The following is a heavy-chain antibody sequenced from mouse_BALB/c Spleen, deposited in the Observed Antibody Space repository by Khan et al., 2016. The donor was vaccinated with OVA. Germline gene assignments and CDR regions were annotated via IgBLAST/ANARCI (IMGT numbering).Heavy chain of an antibody. J-gene: IGHJ3*01. CDR1: GYTFTSYT. Sequence: QVQLKQSGSELARPGASVKMSCKASGYTFTSYTMHWVKQRPGQGLEWLGYINPSNGYTNYNQKFKDKATLNADKSSSTAYMQLSSLTSEDSAVYYCAREGADYRYDGWFAFWGQGTLVTVSA. CDR2: INPSNGYT. V-gene: IGHV1-4*01. D-gene: IGHD2-14*01. CDR3: AREGADYRYDGWFAF.